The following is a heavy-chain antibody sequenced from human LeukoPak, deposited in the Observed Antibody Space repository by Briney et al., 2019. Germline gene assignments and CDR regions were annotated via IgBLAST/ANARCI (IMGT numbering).Heavy chain of an antibody. J-gene: IGHJ5*02. V-gene: IGHV4-39*01. CDR3: ARQGGSYIWFDP. CDR2: MCYTGRT. Sequence: PSETLSLTCTVSGCSISSSTYYWGWIRQPPGKGLEWIGSMCYTGRTYYNPSLKSRVTISVDTSKTQFSLMLRSVTAADTAVYYCARQGGSYIWFDPWGQGTLVTVSS. CDR1: GCSISSSTYY. D-gene: IGHD1-26*01.